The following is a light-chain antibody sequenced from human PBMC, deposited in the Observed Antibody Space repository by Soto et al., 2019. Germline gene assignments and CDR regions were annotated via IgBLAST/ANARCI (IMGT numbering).Light chain of an antibody. CDR1: QSINRT. J-gene: IGKJ3*01. CDR2: GAS. V-gene: IGKV3D-15*01. Sequence: EILMTQSPATLSVSPGERATLSCRASQSINRTLAWYQQKPGQAPRLIIYGASTRASGIPARFSGSGSGTEFTLTISSLHSEDFALYYCQHYNHWPPAFTFGPGTKVDL. CDR3: QHYNHWPPAFT.